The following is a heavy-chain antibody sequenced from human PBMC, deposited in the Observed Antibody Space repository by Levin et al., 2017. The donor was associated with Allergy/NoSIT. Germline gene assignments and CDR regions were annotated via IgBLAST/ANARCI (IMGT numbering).Heavy chain of an antibody. CDR2: INPNSGGT. CDR3: ARDLGLWFGELSNWFDP. Sequence: ASVKVSCKASGYTFTGYYMHWVRQAPGQGLEWMGWINPNSGGTNYAQKFQGRVTMTRDTSISTAYMELSRLRSDDTAVYYCARDLGLWFGELSNWFDPWGQGTLVTVSS. D-gene: IGHD3-10*01. CDR1: GYTFTGYY. J-gene: IGHJ5*02. V-gene: IGHV1-2*02.